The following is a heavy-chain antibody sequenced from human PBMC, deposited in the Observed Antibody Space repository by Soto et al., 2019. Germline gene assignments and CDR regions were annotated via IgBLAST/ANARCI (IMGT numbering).Heavy chain of an antibody. CDR1: GGTFSSYT. V-gene: IGHV1-69*02. D-gene: IGHD2-8*01. CDR3: ATVTPFIVLMVYAPSLYPNDAFDI. J-gene: IGHJ3*02. CDR2: IIPIVGIA. Sequence: GASVKVSCKASGGTFSSYTISWVRQAPGQGLEWMGRIIPIVGIANYAQKFQGRVTMTEDTSTDTAYMELSSLRSEDTAVYYCATVTPFIVLMVYAPSLYPNDAFDIWGQGTMVTVSS.